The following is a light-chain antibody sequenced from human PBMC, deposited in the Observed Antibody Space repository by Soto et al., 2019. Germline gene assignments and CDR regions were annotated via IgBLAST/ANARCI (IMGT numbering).Light chain of an antibody. CDR1: QSVSSY. CDR2: DAS. Sequence: EIVLTQSPATLSLSPGERATLSCRASQSVSSYLAWYQQKPGQAPRLLIYDASNRAPGIPARFSGSGSGTDFTLPISSLKPEDFAGYYCQRRSSWPPITFGQGTRLHIK. J-gene: IGKJ5*01. V-gene: IGKV3-11*01. CDR3: QRRSSWPPIT.